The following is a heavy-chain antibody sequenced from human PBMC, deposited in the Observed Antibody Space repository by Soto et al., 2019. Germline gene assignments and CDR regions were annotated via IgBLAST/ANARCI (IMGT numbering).Heavy chain of an antibody. Sequence: GESLKISCKGSGYSFTSYWIGWVRQMPGKGLEWMGIIYPGDSDTRYSPSFQGQVTISADKSISTAYLQWSSLKASDTAMYYCARHGSRITVAGIAAAGTDAFDIWGQGTMVTVSS. D-gene: IGHD6-13*01. J-gene: IGHJ3*02. CDR1: GYSFTSYW. CDR3: ARHGSRITVAGIAAAGTDAFDI. V-gene: IGHV5-51*01. CDR2: IYPGDSDT.